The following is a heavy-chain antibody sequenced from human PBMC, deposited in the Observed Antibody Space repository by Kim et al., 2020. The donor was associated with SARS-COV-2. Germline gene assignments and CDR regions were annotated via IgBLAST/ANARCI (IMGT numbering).Heavy chain of an antibody. Sequence: GGSLRLSCAASGFTFDDYAMHWVRQAPGKGLEWVSLISGDGGSTYYADSVKGRFTISRDNSKNSLYLQMNSLRTEDTALYYCAKDVGFCTNGVCYTRYYYYYGMDVWGQGTTVPVSS. D-gene: IGHD2-8*01. CDR2: ISGDGGST. CDR1: GFTFDDYA. CDR3: AKDVGFCTNGVCYTRYYYYYGMDV. V-gene: IGHV3-43*02. J-gene: IGHJ6*02.